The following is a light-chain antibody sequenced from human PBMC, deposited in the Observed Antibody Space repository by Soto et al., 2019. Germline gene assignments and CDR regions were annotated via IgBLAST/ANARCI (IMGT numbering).Light chain of an antibody. CDR3: QQYSTTPFT. Sequence: DIVMTQSPDSLGVSLGERATINCKSSQSVLYSSNNKNYLAWYQQKPGQPPKLLIYWASTRESGVPDRFSGSGSGTDFTLTISSLQAEDVAVYYCQQYSTTPFTFGPGTKVDIK. CDR2: WAS. CDR1: QSVLYSSNNKNY. J-gene: IGKJ3*01. V-gene: IGKV4-1*01.